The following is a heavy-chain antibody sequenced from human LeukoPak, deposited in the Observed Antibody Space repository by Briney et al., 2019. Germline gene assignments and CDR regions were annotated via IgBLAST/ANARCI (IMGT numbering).Heavy chain of an antibody. J-gene: IGHJ4*02. CDR3: ARDSFDY. V-gene: IGHV3-7*05. Sequence: GGSLRLSCAASAFTFSTYWMSWVRQAPGKGLEWVANIKHDGSEKYYVDSVKGRFTISRDNAKNSLYLQMNSLRAEDTAVYYCARDSFDYWGQGTLVTVSS. CDR2: IKHDGSEK. CDR1: AFTFSTYW.